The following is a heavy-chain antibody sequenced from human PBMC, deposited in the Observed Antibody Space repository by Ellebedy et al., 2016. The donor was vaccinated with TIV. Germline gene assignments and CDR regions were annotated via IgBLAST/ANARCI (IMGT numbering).Heavy chain of an antibody. CDR1: GFIISGDW. CDR2: ISYDGSNK. CDR3: TKDKTTTTAYDALDI. D-gene: IGHD4-17*01. Sequence: GESLKISCAASGFIISGDWMSRVRQAPGKGLEWVAVISYDGSNKFYTGSVKGRFTVSRDNSKNTLYLQMKNLRTEDTALYYCTKDKTTTTAYDALDIWGQGTRVAVSS. J-gene: IGHJ3*02. V-gene: IGHV3-30*18.